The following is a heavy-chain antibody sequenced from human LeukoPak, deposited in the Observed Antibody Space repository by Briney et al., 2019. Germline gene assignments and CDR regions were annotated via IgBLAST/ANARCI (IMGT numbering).Heavy chain of an antibody. CDR3: ARGWNTTPRSGFDI. J-gene: IGHJ3*02. D-gene: IGHD1/OR15-1a*01. V-gene: IGHV3-74*01. CDR1: EFTISRYW. Sequence: GGSLRLSCAASEFTISRYWMHWVRQAPGKGLVWVSNINNDESITTYADSVKGRFTISRDNVKNTLFLQMNSLGAEDTALYYCARGWNTTPRSGFDIWGLGTMVTVSS. CDR2: INNDESIT.